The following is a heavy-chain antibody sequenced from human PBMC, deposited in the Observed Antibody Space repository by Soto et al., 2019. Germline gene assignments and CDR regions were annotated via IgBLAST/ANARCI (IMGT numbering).Heavy chain of an antibody. V-gene: IGHV3-64*01. CDR1: GFTFSSYA. Sequence: EVQLVESGGGLVQPGGSLRLSCAASGFTFSSYAMRWVRQAPGKGLEYVSAISSNGGSTYYANSVKGRFTISRDNSKNTLYRQMGSLRAEDMAVYYCARALGYAFDIWGQGTMVTVSS. D-gene: IGHD7-27*01. CDR3: ARALGYAFDI. CDR2: ISSNGGST. J-gene: IGHJ3*02.